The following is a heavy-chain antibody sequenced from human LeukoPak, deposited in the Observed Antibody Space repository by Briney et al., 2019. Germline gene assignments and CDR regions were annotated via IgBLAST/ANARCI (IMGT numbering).Heavy chain of an antibody. V-gene: IGHV4-59*01. D-gene: IGHD3-22*01. CDR2: IYYSGST. J-gene: IGHJ4*02. Sequence: PSETLSLTCTVSGGSISSYYWSWIRQPPGKGLEWIGYIYYSGSTNYNPSLKSRVTISVDTSKNQFSLKLSSVTAADTAVYYCARGGYYYDSSGYYYDDGGYFDYWGQGTLVTVSS. CDR3: ARGGYYYDSSGYYYDDGGYFDY. CDR1: GGSISSYY.